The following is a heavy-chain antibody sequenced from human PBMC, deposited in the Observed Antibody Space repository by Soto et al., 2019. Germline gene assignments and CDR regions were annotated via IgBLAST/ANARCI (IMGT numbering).Heavy chain of an antibody. CDR2: INHSGST. J-gene: IGHJ6*02. V-gene: IGHV4-34*01. CDR3: ARGAFYYDSSGYYSRTSYYYYGMDV. D-gene: IGHD3-22*01. Sequence: PSETLSLTCAVYGGSFSGYYWSWIRQPPGKGLEWIGEINHSGSTNYNPSLKSRVTISVDTSKNQFSLKLSSVTAADTAVYYCARGAFYYDSSGYYSRTSYYYYGMDVWGQGTTVTVSS. CDR1: GGSFSGYY.